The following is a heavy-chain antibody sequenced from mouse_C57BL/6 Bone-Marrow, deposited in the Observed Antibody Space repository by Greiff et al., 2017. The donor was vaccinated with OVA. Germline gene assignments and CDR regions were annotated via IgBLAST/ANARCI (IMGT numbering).Heavy chain of an antibody. J-gene: IGHJ3*01. CDR2: ISSGSSTI. V-gene: IGHV5-17*01. Sequence: DVMLVESGGGLVKPGGSLKLSCAASGFTFSDYGMHWVRQAPEKGLEWVAYISSGSSTIYYADTVKGRFTISRDNAKNTLFLQMTSLRSEDTAMYYCARLGYYGSGAYWGQGTLVTVSA. CDR3: ARLGYYGSGAY. D-gene: IGHD1-1*01. CDR1: GFTFSDYG.